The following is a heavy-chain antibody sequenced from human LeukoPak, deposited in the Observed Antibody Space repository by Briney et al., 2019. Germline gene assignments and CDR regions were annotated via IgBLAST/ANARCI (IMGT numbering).Heavy chain of an antibody. CDR2: INHSGST. CDR1: GGSFSGYY. CDR3: ARRVRGATIRYYYYYMDV. J-gene: IGHJ6*03. V-gene: IGHV4-34*01. Sequence: SETLSLTCAVYGGSFSGYYWSWIRQPPGKGLEWIGEINHSGSTNYNPSLKSRVTISVDTSKNQFSLKLSSVTAADTAVYYCARRVRGATIRYYYYYMDVWGKGTTVTISS. D-gene: IGHD5-12*01.